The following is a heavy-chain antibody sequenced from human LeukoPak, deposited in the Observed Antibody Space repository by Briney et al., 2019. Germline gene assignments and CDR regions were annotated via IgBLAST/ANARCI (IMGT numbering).Heavy chain of an antibody. J-gene: IGHJ4*02. V-gene: IGHV4-59*01. CDR2: IYYSGST. CDR1: GGSISSYY. D-gene: IGHD3-10*01. CDR3: ARDKSGSFAFDY. Sequence: PSETLSLTCTVSGGSISSYYWSWIRQPPGKGLEWIGYIYYSGSTNYNPSLRSRVTISVDTSKNQFSLKLSSVTAADTAVYYCARDKSGSFAFDYWGQGTLVTVSS.